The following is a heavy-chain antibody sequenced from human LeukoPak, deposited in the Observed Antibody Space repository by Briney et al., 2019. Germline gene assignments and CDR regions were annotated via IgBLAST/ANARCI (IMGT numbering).Heavy chain of an antibody. Sequence: GGSLRLSCAASGFTFSSCGMSWVRQAPGKGLEWVSGLSDSGGSTFYADSVKGRFTISRDNSKNTLYLQMNSLRAEDTAVYYCARDGRINWVRRGYYYYMDVWGKGTTVTVSS. CDR1: GFTFSSCG. CDR2: LSDSGGST. V-gene: IGHV3-23*01. J-gene: IGHJ6*03. D-gene: IGHD7-27*01. CDR3: ARDGRINWVRRGYYYYMDV.